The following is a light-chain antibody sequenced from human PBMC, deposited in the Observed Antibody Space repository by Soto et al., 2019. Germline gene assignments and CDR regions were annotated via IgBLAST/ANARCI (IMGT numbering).Light chain of an antibody. CDR2: SNN. CDR3: GTWDSSLSAYV. J-gene: IGLJ1*01. CDR1: SSNIGSNY. Sequence: QSVLTQPLSASGTPGQRVTISCSGSSSNIGSNYVYWYQQLPGTAPKLLIYSNNQRPSGIPDRFSGSKSGTSATLGITGLQTEDEDDYYCGTWDSSLSAYVFGTGTKV. V-gene: IGLV1-47*02.